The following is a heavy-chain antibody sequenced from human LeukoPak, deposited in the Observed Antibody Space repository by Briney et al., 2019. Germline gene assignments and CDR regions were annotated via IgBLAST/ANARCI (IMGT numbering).Heavy chain of an antibody. J-gene: IGHJ4*02. V-gene: IGHV3-30-3*01. D-gene: IGHD6-13*01. Sequence: GGSLRLSCAASGXTFSIYTVNWVRQAPGKGQEWVALISSDGSKKYFADSVKGRFTISRDNSKNTLYLQMNSLRPEDTAVYFCARDTVGSSWYPFGYWGQGTLVTVSS. CDR1: GXTFSIYT. CDR3: ARDTVGSSWYPFGY. CDR2: ISSDGSKK.